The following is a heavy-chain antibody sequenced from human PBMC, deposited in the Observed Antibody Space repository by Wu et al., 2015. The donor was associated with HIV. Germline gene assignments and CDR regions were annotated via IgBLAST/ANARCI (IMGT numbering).Heavy chain of an antibody. CDR1: GYTSIDHY. Sequence: QVQLIQSGAEVRKPGASVMVSCKASGYTSIDHYIYWVRQAPGQGPEWMGWINCNRGGTKYAQKFQGRVTMTRDTAVSTAYLELNSLTSDDTAIYFCARLQSLHGLYSNADFWGPGDAGHRLL. J-gene: IGHJ4*02. CDR3: ARLQSLHGLYSNADF. V-gene: IGHV1-2*02. D-gene: IGHD2/OR15-2a*01. CDR2: INCNRGGT.